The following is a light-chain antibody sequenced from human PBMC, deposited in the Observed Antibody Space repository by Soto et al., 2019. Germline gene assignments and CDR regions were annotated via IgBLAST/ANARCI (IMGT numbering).Light chain of an antibody. CDR3: HQRSNWPPGFT. J-gene: IGKJ3*01. Sequence: EIVLTQSPATLSLSPGERATLSCRASQISSSYLAWYQQKPGQAPRLLIYDTSNRATGVPARFSGSGSGTDFTLTISSLEPEDFAVCYCHQRSNWPPGFTFGPGTKVDIK. V-gene: IGKV3-11*01. CDR2: DTS. CDR1: QISSSY.